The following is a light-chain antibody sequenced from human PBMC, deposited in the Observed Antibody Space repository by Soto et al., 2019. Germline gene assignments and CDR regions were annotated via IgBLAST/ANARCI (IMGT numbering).Light chain of an antibody. J-gene: IGLJ3*02. V-gene: IGLV2-14*01. Sequence: QSVLTQPASVSGSPGQSITISCTGTSSDVGAYDYVSWYQQNPGKAPKLIISVVSDRPSGVSNRFSGSKSGNTASLTISGLQAEDEADYFCSSYTTTNTLWVFGGGTKVTVL. CDR3: SSYTTTNTLWV. CDR1: SSDVGAYDY. CDR2: VVS.